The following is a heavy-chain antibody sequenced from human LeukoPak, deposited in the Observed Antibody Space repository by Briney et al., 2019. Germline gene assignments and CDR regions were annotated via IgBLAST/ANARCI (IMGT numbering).Heavy chain of an antibody. Sequence: LTGGSLRLSCAASGFTFDDYGMHWVRQAPGKGLEWVSSIFPSGGEIHYADSVRGRFTISRDNSKSTLYLQMNSLRAEDTAVYYCASHGYCSGGSCYSGVNYFDYWGQGTLVTVSS. V-gene: IGHV3-23*01. CDR1: GFTFDDYG. J-gene: IGHJ4*02. CDR2: IFPSGGEI. D-gene: IGHD2-15*01. CDR3: ASHGYCSGGSCYSGVNYFDY.